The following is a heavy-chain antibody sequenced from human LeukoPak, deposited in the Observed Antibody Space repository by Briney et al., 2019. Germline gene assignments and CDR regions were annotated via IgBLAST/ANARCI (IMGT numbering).Heavy chain of an antibody. D-gene: IGHD3-22*01. CDR1: EVTVTSNY. Sequence: GGSLRLSCAASEVTVTSNYLSWVRQAPGRGLQWVSLIYPGGDIYYADSVKGRFIISRDNSKNTLSLQMNSLTADDTAVYYCVRGPRYYDDSGFHYGVFDIWGQGTVVTVSS. J-gene: IGHJ3*02. V-gene: IGHV3-53*01. CDR2: IYPGGDI. CDR3: VRGPRYYDDSGFHYGVFDI.